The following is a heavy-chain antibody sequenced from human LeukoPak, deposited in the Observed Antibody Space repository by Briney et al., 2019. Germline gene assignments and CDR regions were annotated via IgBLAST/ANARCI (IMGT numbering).Heavy chain of an antibody. D-gene: IGHD2-15*01. CDR1: GFTFSSYS. CDR3: ARDFGNYCSGGSCYDSYYYYMDV. J-gene: IGHJ6*03. CDR2: ISSSSSYI. V-gene: IGHV3-21*01. Sequence: GGSLRLSCAASGFTFSSYSMNWVRQAPGKGLEWVSSISSSSSYIYYADSVKGRFTISRDNAKNSLYLQMNSLRAEDTAVYYCARDFGNYCSGGSCYDSYYYYMDVWGKGTTVTVSS.